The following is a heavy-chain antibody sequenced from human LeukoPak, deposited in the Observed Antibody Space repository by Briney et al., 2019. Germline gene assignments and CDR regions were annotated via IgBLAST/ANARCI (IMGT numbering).Heavy chain of an antibody. CDR1: GFTFSAHY. CDR3: VRDQYNSSKVDF. Sequence: PGGSLRLSCTASGFTFSAHYMSWIRQAPGKGLEWVSYITNSGIPSYYADSVKGRFTISRDNAMNSLYLQMDSLTAEDTAVYYCVRDQYNSSKVDFWGQGTQVTVSS. D-gene: IGHD1-14*01. J-gene: IGHJ4*02. V-gene: IGHV3-11*01. CDR2: ITNSGIPS.